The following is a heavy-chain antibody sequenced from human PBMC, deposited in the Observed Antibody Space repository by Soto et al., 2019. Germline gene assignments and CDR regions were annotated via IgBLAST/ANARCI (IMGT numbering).Heavy chain of an antibody. Sequence: ASVKVSCKASGYTFTIYGIIWVRQAPGQGLEWMGWISAYNGNTNYAQKLQGRVTMTTDTSTSTAYMELRSLRSDDTAVYYCARDEDRLVCVPYVWGQGTTVTVSS. CDR2: ISAYNGNT. J-gene: IGHJ6*02. V-gene: IGHV1-18*01. D-gene: IGHD6-6*01. CDR3: ARDEDRLVCVPYV. CDR1: GYTFTIYG.